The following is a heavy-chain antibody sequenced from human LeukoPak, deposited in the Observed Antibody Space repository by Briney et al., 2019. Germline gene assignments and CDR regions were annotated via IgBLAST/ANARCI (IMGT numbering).Heavy chain of an antibody. CDR1: GFTFSSYS. D-gene: IGHD6-19*01. J-gene: IGHJ4*02. Sequence: GGSLRLSCAASGFTFSSYSMNWVRQAPGKGLEWVSSISSSSSYIYYADSVKGRFTISRDNAKSSLYLQMNSLRAEDTAVYYCASRIAVAGTKGNWGQGTLVTVSS. CDR3: ASRIAVAGTKGN. V-gene: IGHV3-21*01. CDR2: ISSSSSYI.